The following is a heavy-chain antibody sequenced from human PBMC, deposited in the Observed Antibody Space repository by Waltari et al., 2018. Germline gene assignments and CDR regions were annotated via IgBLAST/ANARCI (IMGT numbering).Heavy chain of an antibody. D-gene: IGHD1-26*01. CDR1: GFTFSSYA. J-gene: IGHJ3*02. CDR3: ARPVGATDDAFDI. V-gene: IGHV3-30-3*01. CDR2: ISYDGSNK. Sequence: QVQLVESGGGVVQPGRYLSLSCAASGFTFSSYAMPWVRQAPGKGLEWVAVISYDGSNKYYADSVKGRFTISRDNSKNTLYLQMNSLRAEDTAVYYCARPVGATDDAFDIWGQGTMVTVSS.